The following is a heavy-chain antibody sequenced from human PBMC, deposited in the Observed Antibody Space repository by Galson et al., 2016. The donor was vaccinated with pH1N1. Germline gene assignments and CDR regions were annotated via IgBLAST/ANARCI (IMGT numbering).Heavy chain of an antibody. V-gene: IGHV3-49*04. CDR1: GFSFGDYA. Sequence: SLRLSCAASGFSFGDYAMSWVRQAPGKGLGWVGLIRSKVYGGTTEYAASVKGRFTILRDDSKYIAYLQMSSLRTEDTAVYFCTRARYNLLTGYLIDYWGQGTLVTVSS. J-gene: IGHJ4*02. D-gene: IGHD3-9*01. CDR2: IRSKVYGGTT. CDR3: TRARYNLLTGYLIDY.